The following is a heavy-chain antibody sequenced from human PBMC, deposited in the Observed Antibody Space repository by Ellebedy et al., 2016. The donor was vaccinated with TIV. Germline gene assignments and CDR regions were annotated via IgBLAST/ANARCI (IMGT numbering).Heavy chain of an antibody. V-gene: IGHV4-39*01. D-gene: IGHD4-17*01. CDR2: IYYSGST. CDR1: GGSISSSSYY. Sequence: MPSETLSLTCTVSGGSISSSSYYWGCIRQPPGKGLEWIGSIYYSGSTYYNPSLKSRVTISVDTSKNQFSLKLNSVTDADTAVYYCAREPALTVTTLTGADYWGQGTLVTVSS. CDR3: AREPALTVTTLTGADY. J-gene: IGHJ4*02.